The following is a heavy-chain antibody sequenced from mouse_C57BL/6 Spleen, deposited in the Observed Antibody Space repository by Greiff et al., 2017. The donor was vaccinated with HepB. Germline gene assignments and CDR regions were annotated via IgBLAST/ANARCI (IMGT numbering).Heavy chain of an antibody. V-gene: IGHV1-50*01. CDR1: GYTFTSYW. CDR2: IDPSDSYT. CDR3: ARGETGNWFAY. Sequence: QVQLKQPGAELVKPGASVKLSCKASGYTFTSYWMQWVKQRPGQGLEWIGEIDPSDSYTNYNQKFKGKATLTVDTSSSTAYMQLSSLTSEDSAVYYCARGETGNWFAYWGQGTLVTVSA. D-gene: IGHD4-1*01. J-gene: IGHJ3*01.